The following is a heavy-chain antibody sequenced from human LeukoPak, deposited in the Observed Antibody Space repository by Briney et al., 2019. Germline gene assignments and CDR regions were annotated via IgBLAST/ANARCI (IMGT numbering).Heavy chain of an antibody. J-gene: IGHJ5*02. Sequence: GGSLRLSCAASGFTFSSYSMNRVRPAPGKGLEWVSYISSSGSTIYYADALKGRFTISRDNAKNSLYLQMNSLRAEDTAVYYCARGNLIWFDPWGQGTLVTVSS. CDR2: ISSSGSTI. CDR1: GFTFSSYS. V-gene: IGHV3-48*04. D-gene: IGHD1-14*01. CDR3: ARGNLIWFDP.